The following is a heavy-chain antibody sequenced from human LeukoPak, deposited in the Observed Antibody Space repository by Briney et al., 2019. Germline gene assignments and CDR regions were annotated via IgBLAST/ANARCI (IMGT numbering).Heavy chain of an antibody. CDR2: IYTSGST. V-gene: IGHV4-4*07. CDR3: ARRFRTAWYLDF. D-gene: IGHD4-23*01. CDR1: GGSISSYY. Sequence: SETLSLTCTVSGGSISSYYWSWIRQPAGKGLEWIGRIYTSGSTNYNPSLKSRVTMSVGTSKNQFSLKLSSVTAADTAVYSCARRFRTAWYLDFWGQGTLVTVSS. J-gene: IGHJ4*02.